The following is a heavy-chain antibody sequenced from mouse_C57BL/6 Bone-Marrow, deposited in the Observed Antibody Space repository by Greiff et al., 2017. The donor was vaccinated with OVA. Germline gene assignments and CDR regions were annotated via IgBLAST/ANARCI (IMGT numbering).Heavy chain of an antibody. Sequence: EVHLVESGGGLVQPGGSLKLSCAASGFTFSDFYMYWIRQTPEKRLEWVAYISNGGGSTYYPDTVKGRFTISTDNAKSTLYLQMSRLKSEDTAIYYCARRDAMDYWGQGTSVTVSS. CDR2: ISNGGGST. CDR1: GFTFSDFY. V-gene: IGHV5-12*01. J-gene: IGHJ4*01. CDR3: ARRDAMDY.